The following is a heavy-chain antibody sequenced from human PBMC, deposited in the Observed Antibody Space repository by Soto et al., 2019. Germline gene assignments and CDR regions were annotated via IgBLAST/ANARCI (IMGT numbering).Heavy chain of an antibody. J-gene: IGHJ2*01. Sequence: QVQLVESGGGVVQPGRSLRLSCAASGFTFSSYARHWVRQAPGKGQEWVAVKSYDGSNKYYADSVKGRFTISRDNSKNTLYLQMNSLRAEDTAVYYCARPLWRNDYNWGYFDLWGRGTLVTVSS. CDR3: ARPLWRNDYNWGYFDL. V-gene: IGHV3-30-3*01. CDR2: KSYDGSNK. D-gene: IGHD3-16*01. CDR1: GFTFSSYA.